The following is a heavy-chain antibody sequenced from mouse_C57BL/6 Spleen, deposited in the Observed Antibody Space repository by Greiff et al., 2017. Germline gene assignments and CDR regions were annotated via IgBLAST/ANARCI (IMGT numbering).Heavy chain of an antibody. CDR3: ARHYYGSSYVYYAMDY. CDR1: GFTFSSYG. CDR2: ISSGGSYT. D-gene: IGHD1-1*01. Sequence: EVQGVESGGDLVKPGGSLKLSCAASGFTFSSYGMSWVRPTPDKRLEWVATISSGGSYTYYPDSVKGRFTISRDNAKNTLYLQMSSLKSEDTAMYYCARHYYGSSYVYYAMDYWGQGTSVTVSS. J-gene: IGHJ4*01. V-gene: IGHV5-6*01.